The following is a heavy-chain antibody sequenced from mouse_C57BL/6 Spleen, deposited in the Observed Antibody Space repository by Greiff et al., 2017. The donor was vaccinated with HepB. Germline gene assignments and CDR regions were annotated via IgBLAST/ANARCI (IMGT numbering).Heavy chain of an antibody. D-gene: IGHD4-1*01. CDR1: GYAFSSSW. Sequence: VKLQESGPELVKPGASVKISCKASGYAFSSSWMNWVKQRPGKGLEWIGRIYPGDGDTNYNGKFKGKATLTADKSSSTAYMQLSSLTSEDSAVYFCARLGLYYAMDYWGQGTSVTVSS. V-gene: IGHV1-82*01. CDR2: IYPGDGDT. CDR3: ARLGLYYAMDY. J-gene: IGHJ4*01.